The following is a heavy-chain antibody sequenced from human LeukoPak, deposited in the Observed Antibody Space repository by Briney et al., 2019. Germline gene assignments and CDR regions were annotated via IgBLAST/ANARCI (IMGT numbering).Heavy chain of an antibody. CDR3: ACPLHTSSYYFFDS. V-gene: IGHV3-30*02. Sequence: GGSLRLSCAASGFSYSNGMHWVRLAPGRGLGWVAFIPRDGSYEKYADSVKGRFAISRDNSKSTLYLHMNSLRVEDTAVYYCACPLHTSSYYFFDSWGQGTLVTVSS. J-gene: IGHJ4*02. CDR1: GFSYSNG. D-gene: IGHD2-2*01. CDR2: IPRDGSYE.